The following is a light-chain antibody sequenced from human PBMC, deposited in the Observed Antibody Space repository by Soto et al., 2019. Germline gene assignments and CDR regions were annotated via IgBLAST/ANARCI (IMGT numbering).Light chain of an antibody. V-gene: IGKV1-8*01. CDR2: AAS. Sequence: AIRMTQSPSSLSASTGDRVTITCRASQGISSYLAWYQQKPGKAPKLLIYAASTLQSGVPSRFSGSGSGTDFTLTISFLQSEDFATDYCQQYYSYPCTFGQGTKVEIK. CDR1: QGISSY. CDR3: QQYYSYPCT. J-gene: IGKJ1*01.